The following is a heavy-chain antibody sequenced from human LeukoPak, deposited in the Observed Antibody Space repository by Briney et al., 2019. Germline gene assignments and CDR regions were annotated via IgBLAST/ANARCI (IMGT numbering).Heavy chain of an antibody. D-gene: IGHD1-26*01. CDR2: IWYDGSVT. V-gene: IGHV3-33*01. CDR3: ARHGSGRNNFDPLDH. CDR1: GFSFNGYG. J-gene: IGHJ4*02. Sequence: GRSLRLSCAASGFSFNGYGMHWVRQAPGKGLEWVAIIWYDGSVTYYEDSVKGRFTISRDNSKSTLYLQMDSLRAEDTAVYYCARHGSGRNNFDPLDHWGQETLVTVSS.